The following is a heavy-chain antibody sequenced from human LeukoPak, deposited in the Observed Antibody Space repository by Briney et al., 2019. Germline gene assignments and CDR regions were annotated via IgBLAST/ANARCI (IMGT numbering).Heavy chain of an antibody. J-gene: IGHJ4*02. Sequence: GGSLRLSCAASGFTFSTYSMNWVRQAPGKGLEWVSYISSRSNTIYYADSVKGRFTISRDNAKNSLYLQMNSLRADDTAVYYCARDAQYYYDSWGQGTLVTVSS. V-gene: IGHV3-48*01. CDR2: ISSRSNTI. CDR3: ARDAQYYYDS. CDR1: GFTFSTYS. D-gene: IGHD3-22*01.